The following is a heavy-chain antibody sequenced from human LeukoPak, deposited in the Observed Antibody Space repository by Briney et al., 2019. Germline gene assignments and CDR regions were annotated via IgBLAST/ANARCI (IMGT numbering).Heavy chain of an antibody. CDR3: AKGFNWNYPHYFDY. CDR2: IKQDGSEK. J-gene: IGHJ4*02. Sequence: GGSLRLSCAASGFTFSSYWMSWVRQAPGKGLEWVANIKQDGSEKYYVDSVKGRFTISRDNAKNSLYLQMNSLRADDTAVYYCAKGFNWNYPHYFDYWGQGTLVTVSS. V-gene: IGHV3-7*03. D-gene: IGHD1-7*01. CDR1: GFTFSSYW.